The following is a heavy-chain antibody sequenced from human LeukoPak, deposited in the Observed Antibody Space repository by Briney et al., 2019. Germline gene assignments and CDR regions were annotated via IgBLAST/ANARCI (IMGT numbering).Heavy chain of an antibody. CDR2: ISAYNGNT. CDR3: ATGTEWELLEFRAFDI. D-gene: IGHD1-26*01. CDR1: GYTFTSYG. V-gene: IGHV1-18*01. Sequence: ASVKVSCKASGYTFTSYGISWVRQAPGQGLEWMGWISAYNGNTNYAQKLQGRVTMTTDTSTSTAYMELRSLRSEDTAVYYCATGTEWELLEFRAFDIWGQGTMVTVSS. J-gene: IGHJ3*02.